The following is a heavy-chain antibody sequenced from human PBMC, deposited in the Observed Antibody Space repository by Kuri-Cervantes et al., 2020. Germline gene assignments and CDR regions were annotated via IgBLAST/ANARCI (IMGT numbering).Heavy chain of an antibody. D-gene: IGHD6-19*01. J-gene: IGHJ4*02. Sequence: GESLKISCAVSGFTSKNYWMTWVRQAPGKGLEWVATIKQDGSEKYYVDSVKGRFTISRDNAKNSLYLQMNSLRAEDTAVYYCASRIAVAGTAVEYWGQGTLVTVSS. CDR3: ASRIAVAGTAVEY. CDR1: GFTSKNYW. V-gene: IGHV3-7*01. CDR2: IKQDGSEK.